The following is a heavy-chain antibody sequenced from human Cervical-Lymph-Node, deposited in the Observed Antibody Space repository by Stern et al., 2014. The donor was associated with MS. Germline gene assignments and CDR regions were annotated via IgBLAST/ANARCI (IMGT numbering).Heavy chain of an antibody. CDR3: VRMSGYSQFDP. CDR1: GFSLSTGAMR. J-gene: IGHJ5*02. V-gene: IGHV2-70*04. Sequence: QVTLKESGPALVKPTQTLTLTCTFSGFSLSTGAMRVSWIRQPPGKALEWLARIDWDEDKFYSTSLKTRLTISKDPSKNQVVLTMANMDPVDTATYYCVRMSGYSQFDPWGQGTLVTVSS. D-gene: IGHD3-3*01. CDR2: IDWDEDK.